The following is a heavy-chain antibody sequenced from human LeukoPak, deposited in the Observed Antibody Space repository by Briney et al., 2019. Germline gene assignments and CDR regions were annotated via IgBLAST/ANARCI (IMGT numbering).Heavy chain of an antibody. CDR3: ARDSCSSTSCLSIDDY. Sequence: GASVKVSCKASGYTFTGYYMHWLRQPAGQGLEWMGLINTNSGVTYYAQKFQGRVSMTRETSISTAYMEVSRLRSDDTAVYYCARDSCSSTSCLSIDDYWGQGTLVTVSS. CDR1: GYTFTGYY. J-gene: IGHJ4*02. D-gene: IGHD2-2*01. V-gene: IGHV1-2*02. CDR2: INTNSGVT.